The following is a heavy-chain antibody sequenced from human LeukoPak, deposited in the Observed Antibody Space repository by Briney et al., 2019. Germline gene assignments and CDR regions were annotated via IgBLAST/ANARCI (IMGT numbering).Heavy chain of an antibody. CDR1: GFAFSSDS. CDR3: ARDLDGPENY. D-gene: IGHD3-3*01. CDR2: ISSSSTYI. V-gene: IGHV3-21*04. J-gene: IGHJ4*02. Sequence: GGSLRLSCAASGFAFSSDSMNWVPQAPGKGLERVSSISSSSTYIYYADSVKGRFTISRDNAKKSLYLQMNSLRAEDTAVYYCARDLDGPENYWGQGTLVTVSS.